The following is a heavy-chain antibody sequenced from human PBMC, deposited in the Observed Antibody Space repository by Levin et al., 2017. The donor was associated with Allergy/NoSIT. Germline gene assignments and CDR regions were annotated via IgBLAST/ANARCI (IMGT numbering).Heavy chain of an antibody. V-gene: IGHV3-21*01. CDR2: VSSSGAYK. D-gene: IGHD6-19*01. CDR1: GFTFSKYS. Sequence: GGSLRLSCAASGFTFSKYSMNWVRQAPGKGLEWVSSVSSSGAYKFYADSVKGRFTISRDNAKNSLYLQMDSLRAEDAAVYYCAREIRADTSGWYPYYFDYWGQGTLVTVSS. CDR3: AREIRADTSGWYPYYFDY. J-gene: IGHJ4*02.